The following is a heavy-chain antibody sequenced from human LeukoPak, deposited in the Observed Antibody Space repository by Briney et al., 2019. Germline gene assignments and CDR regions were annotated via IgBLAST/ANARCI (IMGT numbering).Heavy chain of an antibody. CDR2: VSVSVGDT. CDR3: AKDAAGPEY. Sequence: PGRSLRLACVVSGLTFSSYSISWVRQAPGKGLEWLSGVSVSVGDTWYPESVKGRFTISRDNSKNTLFLQMKRLRDEDTAIYYCAKDAAGPEYWGQGSRVTVSS. CDR1: GLTFSSYS. V-gene: IGHV3-23*01. J-gene: IGHJ4*02. D-gene: IGHD6-13*01.